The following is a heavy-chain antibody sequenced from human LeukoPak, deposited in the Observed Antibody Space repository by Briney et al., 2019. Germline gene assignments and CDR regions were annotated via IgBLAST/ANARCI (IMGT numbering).Heavy chain of an antibody. V-gene: IGHV3-21*01. CDR2: ISSSSSYI. CDR3: ARVAGYSSGWLKY. J-gene: IGHJ4*02. Sequence: TGGSLRLSCAASGSTFSNYSMNWVRQAPGKGLEWVSSISSSSSYIYYADSVKGRFTISRDNAKNSLYLQMNSLRAEDTAVYYCARVAGYSSGWLKYWGQGTLVTVSS. CDR1: GSTFSNYS. D-gene: IGHD6-19*01.